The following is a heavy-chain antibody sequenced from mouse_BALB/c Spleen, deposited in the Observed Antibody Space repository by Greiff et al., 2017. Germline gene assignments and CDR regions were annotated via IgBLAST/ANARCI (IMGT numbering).Heavy chain of an antibody. Sequence: EVQLVESGGGLVQPGGSLKLSCAASGFTFSSYTMSWVRQTPEKRLEWVAYISNGGGSTYYPDTVKGRFTISRDNAKNTLYLQMSSLKSEDTAMYYCARRKAYGNSYAMDYWGQGTSVTVSS. CDR1: GFTFSSYT. D-gene: IGHD2-10*02. J-gene: IGHJ4*01. CDR3: ARRKAYGNSYAMDY. CDR2: ISNGGGST. V-gene: IGHV5-12-2*01.